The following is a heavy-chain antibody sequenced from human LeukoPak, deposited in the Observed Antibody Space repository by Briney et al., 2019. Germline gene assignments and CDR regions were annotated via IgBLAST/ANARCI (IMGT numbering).Heavy chain of an antibody. Sequence: GGSLRLSCAASGFIFSNYAMSWVRQAPGKGLEWVSSISMTGGSTYYADSVKGRFTISRDNSKHTLLLQMKGLRAEDTAVYYCARDLEIVAAGWYFDLWGRGTLVIVSS. CDR3: ARDLEIVAAGWYFDL. J-gene: IGHJ2*01. D-gene: IGHD6-13*01. V-gene: IGHV3-23*01. CDR1: GFIFSNYA. CDR2: ISMTGGST.